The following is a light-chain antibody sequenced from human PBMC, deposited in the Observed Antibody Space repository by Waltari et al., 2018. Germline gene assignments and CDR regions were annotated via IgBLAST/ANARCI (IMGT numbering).Light chain of an antibody. J-gene: IGKJ4*01. CDR1: QSVSRD. V-gene: IGKV3-11*01. CDR2: DAS. CDR3: QQRRDWPLT. Sequence: EIVLTQSPATLSLSPGERSSLSCVASQSVSRDLAWYRQKPGQAPRLLIFDASIRATGTPARFSGSGSGTDFTLTISSLDSEDFAIYYCQQRRDWPLTFGGGTKVEIK.